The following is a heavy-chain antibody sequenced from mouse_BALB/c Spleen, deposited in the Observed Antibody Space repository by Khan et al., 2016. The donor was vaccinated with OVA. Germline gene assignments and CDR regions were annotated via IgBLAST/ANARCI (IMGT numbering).Heavy chain of an antibody. Sequence: VQLQQSGAELVRPGVSVKISCKGSGYTFTDFTMHWVKQSHAKSLEWIGVVSTYYGDATYNQKFKGKATMTVDKSSSTAYMELARLTSEDSAIXYCGRGGGGDRFAYWGQGTLVTVSA. V-gene: IGHV1S137*01. CDR2: VSTYYGDA. J-gene: IGHJ3*01. CDR3: GRGGGGDRFAY. CDR1: GYTFTDFT.